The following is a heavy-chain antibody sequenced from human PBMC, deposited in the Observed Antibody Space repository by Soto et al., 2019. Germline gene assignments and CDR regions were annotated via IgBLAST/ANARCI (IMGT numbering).Heavy chain of an antibody. CDR3: ARGHLGLEV. J-gene: IGHJ6*02. CDR2: IKEDGSEK. V-gene: IGHV3-7*01. Sequence: EVQLVESGGGLVQPGGSLRLSCAASTLIFSNFWMTWVRQAPGKGLEWVASIKEDGSEKYYLDSVKGRFIVSRDNARDSLYLQVNSLRAEDTAVYFCARGHLGLEVWGQGTTVTVSS. CDR1: TLIFSNFW.